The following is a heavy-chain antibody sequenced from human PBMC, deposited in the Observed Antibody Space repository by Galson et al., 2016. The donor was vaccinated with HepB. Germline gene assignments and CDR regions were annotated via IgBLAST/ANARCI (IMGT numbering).Heavy chain of an antibody. CDR1: GYTFTSYD. D-gene: IGHD6-13*01. V-gene: IGHV1-8*01. CDR3: ANQAAPGAGFDF. CDR2: MIPNTGNT. J-gene: IGHJ4*02. Sequence: SVKVSCKASGYTFTSYDIHWVRQATGQGLEWMGRMIPNTGNTGYAQKFQGRVTMSRNTAINTAYMELSSLRSDDTAGYYCANQAAPGAGFDFWGQGTLVTVSS.